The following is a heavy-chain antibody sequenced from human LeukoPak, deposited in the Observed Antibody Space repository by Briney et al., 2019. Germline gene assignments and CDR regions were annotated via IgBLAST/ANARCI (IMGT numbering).Heavy chain of an antibody. Sequence: SETLSLTCTVSGGSISSGGYYWSWIRQHPGKGLEWIGYIYYSGSTYYNPSLNMRVTISVDTSKNQFSLKLSTVTAADAAVYYCARDLKDTAMVFDYWGQGTLVTVSS. CDR3: ARDLKDTAMVFDY. J-gene: IGHJ4*02. V-gene: IGHV4-31*03. CDR2: IYYSGST. CDR1: GGSISSGGYY. D-gene: IGHD5-18*01.